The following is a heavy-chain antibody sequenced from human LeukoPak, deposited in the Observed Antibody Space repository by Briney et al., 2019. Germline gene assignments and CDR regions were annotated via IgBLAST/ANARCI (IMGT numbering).Heavy chain of an antibody. V-gene: IGHV4-59*01. CDR1: GGSISSYY. Sequence: SETLSLTCTVPGGSISSYYWSWIRQPPGKGLEWIGYIYYSGSTNYNPSLKSRVTISVDTSKNQFSPKLRSVTAADTAVYYCARVSGGSGWYYFDYWGQGTLVTVSS. J-gene: IGHJ4*02. D-gene: IGHD6-19*01. CDR2: IYYSGST. CDR3: ARVSGGSGWYYFDY.